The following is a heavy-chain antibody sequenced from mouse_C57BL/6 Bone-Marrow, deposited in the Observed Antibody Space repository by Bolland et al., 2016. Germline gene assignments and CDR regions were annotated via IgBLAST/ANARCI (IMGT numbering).Heavy chain of an antibody. CDR2: T. J-gene: IGHJ3*01. D-gene: IGHD2-4*01. CDR3: ARKAYYDYDISY. Sequence: TKYNEKFKGKATLTADKSSSTAYMQLNSLTSEDSAVYFCARKAYYDYDISYWGQGTLV. V-gene: IGHV1-78*01.